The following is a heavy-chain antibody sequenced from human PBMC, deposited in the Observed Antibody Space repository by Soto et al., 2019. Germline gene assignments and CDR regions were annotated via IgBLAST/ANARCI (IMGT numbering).Heavy chain of an antibody. CDR2: IYYSGST. D-gene: IGHD4-17*01. Sequence: PSETLSLTCTVSGDSIRNRNYYWGWIRQPPGNGLEWIGYIYYSGSTNYNPSLRSRVTISVDTSKNQFSLKLSSVTAADTAMYYCARRYGASFDYWGQGTLVTVSS. CDR1: GDSIRNRNYY. CDR3: ARRYGASFDY. J-gene: IGHJ4*02. V-gene: IGHV4-61*05.